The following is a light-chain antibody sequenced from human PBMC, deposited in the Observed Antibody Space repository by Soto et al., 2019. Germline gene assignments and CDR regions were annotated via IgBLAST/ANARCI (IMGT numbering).Light chain of an antibody. CDR3: QPSYSTPTWT. J-gene: IGKJ1*01. Sequence: DIQMTQSPSSLSASVGDRVTITCRASQSISSYVNWYQQKQGKAPKLLSYAASNLQSGVPSRFSGSGSGTDFTLTISSLQPEDFATYYWQPSYSTPTWTFGQGTKVEIK. CDR1: QSISSY. V-gene: IGKV1-39*01. CDR2: AAS.